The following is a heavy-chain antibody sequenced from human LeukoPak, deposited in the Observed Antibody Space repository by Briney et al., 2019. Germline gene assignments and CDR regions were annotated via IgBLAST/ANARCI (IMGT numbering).Heavy chain of an antibody. CDR3: AKEGRWLQLGGAFDI. Sequence: GGSLRLSCAASGFTFSSYDMHWVRQAPGKGLEWVSVISSDENNKYYADSVKGRFTISRDNSKNTLYLQMSSLRPEDTAVYYCAKEGRWLQLGGAFDIWGQGTKVTVSS. V-gene: IGHV3-30*18. D-gene: IGHD5-24*01. CDR1: GFTFSSYD. J-gene: IGHJ3*02. CDR2: ISSDENNK.